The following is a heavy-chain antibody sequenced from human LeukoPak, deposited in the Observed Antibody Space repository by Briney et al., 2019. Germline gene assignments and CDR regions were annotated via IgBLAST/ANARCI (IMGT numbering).Heavy chain of an antibody. V-gene: IGHV3-21*01. D-gene: IGHD3-22*01. CDR1: GFTFSSYS. Sequence: GGSLRLSCAASGFTFSSYSMNWVRQAPGKGLEWVSSISSSSSYIYYADSVKGRFTISRGNAKNSLYLQMNSLRAEDTAVYYCARDQFYDSSGYPDAFGIWGQGTMVTVSS. CDR3: ARDQFYDSSGYPDAFGI. J-gene: IGHJ3*02. CDR2: ISSSSSYI.